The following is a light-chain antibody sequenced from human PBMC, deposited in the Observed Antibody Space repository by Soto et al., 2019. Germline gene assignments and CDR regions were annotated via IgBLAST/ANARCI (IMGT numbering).Light chain of an antibody. J-gene: IGLJ2*01. Sequence: QSALTQPASVSGSPGQSITISCTGTSSDVGGYHYVSWYQQHPGKAPQLMIYDVTNRPSGVSNRFPGSKSGNTASLIISGLQAEDEADYYCSSYTSSSTLVVFGGGTKVTVL. V-gene: IGLV2-14*03. CDR2: DVT. CDR3: SSYTSSSTLVV. CDR1: SSDVGGYHY.